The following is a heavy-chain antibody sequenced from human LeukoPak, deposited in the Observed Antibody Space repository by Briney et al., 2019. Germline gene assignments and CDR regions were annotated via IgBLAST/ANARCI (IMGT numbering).Heavy chain of an antibody. D-gene: IGHD4-17*01. J-gene: IGHJ4*02. V-gene: IGHV4-4*07. CDR3: ARDGPRGDYDY. CDR1: GASISSYY. Sequence: SETLSLTCTVSGASISSYYWSWIRQPAGKGLEWIGRIYTSGSTNYNPSLKSRVTISVDTSKNQFSLKLSSVTAADTAVYYCARDGPRGDYDYWGQGTLATVSS. CDR2: IYTSGST.